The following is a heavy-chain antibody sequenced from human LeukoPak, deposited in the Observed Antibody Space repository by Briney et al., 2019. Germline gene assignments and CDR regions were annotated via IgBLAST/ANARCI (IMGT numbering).Heavy chain of an antibody. J-gene: IGHJ1*01. V-gene: IGHV4-39*01. CDR1: GGSISSSSYY. Sequence: PSETLSLTCTVSGGSISSSSYYWCWIRQPPGKGLEWIGSIYYSGSTYYNPSLKSRVTISVDTSKNQFSLKLSSVTAADTAVYYCATPGYCSSTSRYRYFQHWGQGTLVTVSS. CDR2: IYYSGST. D-gene: IGHD2-2*02. CDR3: ATPGYCSSTSRYRYFQH.